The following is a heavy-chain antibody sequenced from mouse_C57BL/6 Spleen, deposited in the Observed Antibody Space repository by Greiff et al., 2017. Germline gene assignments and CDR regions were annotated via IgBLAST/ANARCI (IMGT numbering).Heavy chain of an antibody. CDR2: ISYDGRN. Sequence: EVKLLESGPGLVKPSQSLSLTCSVTGYSITSGYYWNWIRQFPGNKLEWMGYISYDGRNNYNPSLKNRISITRNTSKNQFFLKLNSVTTEDTATYDCATITTVVGYYAMDYWGQGTSVTVSS. CDR3: ATITTVVGYYAMDY. V-gene: IGHV3-6*01. D-gene: IGHD1-1*01. CDR1: GYSITSGYY. J-gene: IGHJ4*01.